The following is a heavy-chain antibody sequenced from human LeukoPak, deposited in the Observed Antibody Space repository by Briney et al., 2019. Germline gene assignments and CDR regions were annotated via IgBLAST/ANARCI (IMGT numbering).Heavy chain of an antibody. CDR1: GYSFTSYW. V-gene: IGHV5-10-1*01. CDR3: ARHAYFYDSSGYPDY. CDR2: IDPSDSYT. J-gene: IGHJ4*02. Sequence: GESLKISCKGSGYSFTSYWISWVRQMPGKGLEWMGRIDPSDSYTNYSPSSQGHVTISADKSISTAYLQWSSLKASDTAMYYCARHAYFYDSSGYPDYWGQGTLVTVSS. D-gene: IGHD3-22*01.